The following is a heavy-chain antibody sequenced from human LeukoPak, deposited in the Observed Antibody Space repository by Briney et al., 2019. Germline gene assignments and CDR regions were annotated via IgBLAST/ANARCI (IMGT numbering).Heavy chain of an antibody. CDR3: ARSIPYGTTWYGRSDY. CDR1: GLTFTSSW. V-gene: IGHV3-7*03. Sequence: GGSLRLSCAVSGLTFTSSWMDWVRQAPGKGLEWVANIKPDGTTKFYVDSVKGRFTISRDNALNSLYLQMNSLRAEDTAIYYCARSIPYGTTWYGRSDYWGQGTLVTVSS. CDR2: IKPDGTTK. J-gene: IGHJ4*02. D-gene: IGHD6-13*01.